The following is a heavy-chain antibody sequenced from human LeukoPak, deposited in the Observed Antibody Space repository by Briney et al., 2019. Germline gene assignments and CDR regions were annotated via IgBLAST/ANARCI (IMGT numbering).Heavy chain of an antibody. CDR1: GYTFTSYG. CDR3: ARWRNYYDSSGYYQPDFFDY. D-gene: IGHD3-22*01. J-gene: IGHJ4*02. Sequence: ASVKVSCKASGYTFTSYGIRWVRQAPGQGVAWMGWISAYNGNTNYAQKLQGRVTMTTDRSTSTAYMELRSLRSDDTAVYYCARWRNYYDSSGYYQPDFFDYWGQGTLVTVSS. CDR2: ISAYNGNT. V-gene: IGHV1-18*01.